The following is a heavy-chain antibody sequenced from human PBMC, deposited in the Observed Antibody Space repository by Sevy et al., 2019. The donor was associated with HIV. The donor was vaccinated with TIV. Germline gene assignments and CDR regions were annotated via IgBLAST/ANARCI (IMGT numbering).Heavy chain of an antibody. V-gene: IGHV3-74*01. D-gene: IGHD3-22*01. CDR3: ARDVHYYHSSGYYPAFDI. Sequence: GGSLRLSCAASGFTFSSYWMHWVRQAPGKGLVWVSRINSDGSSTSYADSVKGRFTTSRDNAKNTLYLQMNSLRAEDTAEYYCARDVHYYHSSGYYPAFDIWGQGIMVTVSS. CDR1: GFTFSSYW. J-gene: IGHJ3*02. CDR2: INSDGSST.